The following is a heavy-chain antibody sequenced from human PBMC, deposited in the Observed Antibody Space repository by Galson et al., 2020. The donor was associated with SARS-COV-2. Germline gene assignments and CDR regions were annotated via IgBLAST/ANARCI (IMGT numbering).Heavy chain of an antibody. CDR2: IKQDGSEK. V-gene: IGHV3-7*01. Sequence: GESLKISCAASGFTFSSYWMSWVRQAPGKGLEWVANIKQDGSEKYYVDSVKGRFTISRDNAKNSLYLQMNSLRAEDTAVYYCARDLLYYGSGSYYYWGQGTLVTVSS. J-gene: IGHJ4*02. CDR1: GFTFSSYW. D-gene: IGHD3-10*01. CDR3: ARDLLYYGSGSYYY.